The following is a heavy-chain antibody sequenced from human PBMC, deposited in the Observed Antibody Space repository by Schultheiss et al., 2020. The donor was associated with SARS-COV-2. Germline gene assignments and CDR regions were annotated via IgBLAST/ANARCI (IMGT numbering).Heavy chain of an antibody. CDR1: GGSISSGGYY. CDR3: ARGRLPVTGLRNRYFDY. J-gene: IGHJ4*02. V-gene: IGHV4-39*07. CDR2: INHSGST. D-gene: IGHD1-14*01. Sequence: SETLSLTCTVSGGSISSGGYYWSWIRQPPGKGLEWIGEINHSGSTNYNPSLKSRVTISVDTSKNQFSLKLSSVTAADTAVYYCARGRLPVTGLRNRYFDYWGQGTLVTVSS.